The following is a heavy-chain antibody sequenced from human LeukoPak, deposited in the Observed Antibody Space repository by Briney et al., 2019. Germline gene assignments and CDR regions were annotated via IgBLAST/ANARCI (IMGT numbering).Heavy chain of an antibody. V-gene: IGHV4-59*01. Sequence: SETLSLTCTGSGGSINSYYWSWIRQPPGKGLEWIGYIYYSGSTNYNPSLKSRVTISVDTSKNQFSLKLSSVTAADTAVYYCARDRFQDMDVWGKGTTVTVSS. CDR3: ARDRFQDMDV. CDR2: IYYSGST. CDR1: GGSINSYY. D-gene: IGHD3-16*01. J-gene: IGHJ6*03.